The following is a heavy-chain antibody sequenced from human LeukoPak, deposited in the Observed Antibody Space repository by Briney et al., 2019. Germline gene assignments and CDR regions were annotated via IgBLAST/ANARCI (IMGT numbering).Heavy chain of an antibody. Sequence: GASVKVSCKASGYTFTRYYMHWVRQAPGQGLEGVGWINHNSGGTNYAQKFQGRVTMTRDTSISTAYMELSRLRSDDTAVYYCARVDRSYGDYIFDYWGQGTLVTVSS. CDR3: ARVDRSYGDYIFDY. CDR2: INHNSGGT. V-gene: IGHV1-2*02. J-gene: IGHJ4*02. CDR1: GYTFTRYY. D-gene: IGHD4-17*01.